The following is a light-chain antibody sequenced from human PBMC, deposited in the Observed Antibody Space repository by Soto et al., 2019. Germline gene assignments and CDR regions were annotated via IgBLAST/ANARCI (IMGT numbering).Light chain of an antibody. CDR2: ATY. J-gene: IGKJ5*01. Sequence: DIQLTQSPSFLSASVGDRVTITCRARQGISSHLAWYQQKPGKAPKLLIDATYSLQSGVPSTFSGSGSGTEFTLTISSLQPEDFASYYCQQTHDYPITFGQGTRLEIK. CDR1: QGISSH. V-gene: IGKV1-9*01. CDR3: QQTHDYPIT.